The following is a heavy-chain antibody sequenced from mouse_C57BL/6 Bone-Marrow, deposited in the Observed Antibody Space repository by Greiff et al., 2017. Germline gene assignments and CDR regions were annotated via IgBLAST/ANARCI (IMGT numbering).Heavy chain of an antibody. J-gene: IGHJ3*01. CDR1: GYTFTSYW. CDR2: IHPNSGST. D-gene: IGHD2-4*01. Sequence: QVQLQQSGAELVKPGASVKLSCKASGYTFTSYWMHWVKQRPGQGLEWIGMIHPNSGSTNYNEKFKSKATLTVDKSSSTAYMQLSSLTSEDSAVYYCARLDYDLFRFAYWGQGTLVTVSA. V-gene: IGHV1-64*01. CDR3: ARLDYDLFRFAY.